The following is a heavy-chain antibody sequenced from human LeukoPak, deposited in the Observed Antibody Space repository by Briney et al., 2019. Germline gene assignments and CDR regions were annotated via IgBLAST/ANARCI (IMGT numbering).Heavy chain of an antibody. J-gene: IGHJ6*02. CDR2: MNPNSGNT. Sequence: ASVKVSCKASGYTFTSYDINWARQATGQGLEWMGWMNPNSGNTGYAQKFQGRVTMTRNTSISTAYMELSSLRSEDTAVYYCARMFIAAAGTHRYYYYGMDVWGQGTTVTVSS. V-gene: IGHV1-8*01. D-gene: IGHD6-13*01. CDR3: ARMFIAAAGTHRYYYYGMDV. CDR1: GYTFTSYD.